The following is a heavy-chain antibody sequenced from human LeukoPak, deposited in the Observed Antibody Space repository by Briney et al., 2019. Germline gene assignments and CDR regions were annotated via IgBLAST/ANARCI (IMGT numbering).Heavy chain of an antibody. Sequence: ASVKVSCKASGYTFTSYDINWVRQATGQGLEWMGWMSPNSGNTGYARKFRGRVTMTRNTSIITAYMELSSLRSEDTAVYYCARGQDCSGGSCSKSFDYWGQGTLVTVSS. CDR1: GYTFTSYD. J-gene: IGHJ4*02. CDR2: MSPNSGNT. CDR3: ARGQDCSGGSCSKSFDY. D-gene: IGHD2-15*01. V-gene: IGHV1-8*01.